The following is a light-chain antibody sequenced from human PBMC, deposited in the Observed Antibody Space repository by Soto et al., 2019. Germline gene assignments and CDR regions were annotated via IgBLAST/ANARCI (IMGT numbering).Light chain of an antibody. CDR2: DVS. Sequence: QSALTQPASVSGSPGQSIAISCTGTSSDVGGYDYVSWYQQHPGKAPKLMIYDVSNRPSGVSNRFSGSKSDNTASLTISGLQAEDEADYYCSSYPSSSTYVFGTGSKVTVL. V-gene: IGLV2-14*03. CDR3: SSYPSSSTYV. J-gene: IGLJ1*01. CDR1: SSDVGGYDY.